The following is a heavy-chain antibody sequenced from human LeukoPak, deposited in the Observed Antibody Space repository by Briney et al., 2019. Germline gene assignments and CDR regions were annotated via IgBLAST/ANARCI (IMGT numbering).Heavy chain of an antibody. Sequence: ASVKVSCKASGYTFTSYYMHWVRQAPGQGLEWMGIINPSGGSTSYAQKFQGRVTMTRDMSTSTVYMELSSLRSEDTAVYYCVRESNNYEFDYWGQGTLVTVSS. J-gene: IGHJ4*02. V-gene: IGHV1-46*01. CDR2: INPSGGST. D-gene: IGHD4-11*01. CDR1: GYTFTSYY. CDR3: VRESNNYEFDY.